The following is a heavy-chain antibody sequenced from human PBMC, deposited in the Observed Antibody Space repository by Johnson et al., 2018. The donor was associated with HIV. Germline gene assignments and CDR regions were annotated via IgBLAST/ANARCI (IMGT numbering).Heavy chain of an antibody. CDR1: GFTFSSYG. V-gene: IGHV3-30*02. D-gene: IGHD6-19*01. CDR2: IRYDGSNT. J-gene: IGHJ3*01. CDR3: VRGGQWGATDAFDV. Sequence: VQLVESGGGVVQPGGSLRLSCAASGFTFSSYGMHWVRQAPGKGLEWVAFIRYDGSNTYDADSVRGRFTISRDNSKNTLYLQMNSLRPEDTAVYYCVRGGQWGATDAFDVWGQGTMVTVSS.